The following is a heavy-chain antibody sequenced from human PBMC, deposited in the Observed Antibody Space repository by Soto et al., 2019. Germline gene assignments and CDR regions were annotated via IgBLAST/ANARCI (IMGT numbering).Heavy chain of an antibody. CDR3: ARDGGIAALSDYYYGMDV. CDR1: GYTFTSYY. Sequence: QVQLVQSGAEVKKPGASVKVSCKASGYTFTSYYMHWVRQAPGQGLVWMGIINPSGGSTSYAQKFQGRVTMTRDTSTSTVYMELSSRRSEDTAVYYCARDGGIAALSDYYYGMDVWGQGTTVTVSS. D-gene: IGHD6-13*01. J-gene: IGHJ6*02. CDR2: INPSGGST. V-gene: IGHV1-46*01.